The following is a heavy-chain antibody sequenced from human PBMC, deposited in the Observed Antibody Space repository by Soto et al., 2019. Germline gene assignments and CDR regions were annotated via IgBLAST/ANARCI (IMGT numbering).Heavy chain of an antibody. J-gene: IGHJ4*02. CDR1: GGTFSSYT. CDR2: IIPILGIA. D-gene: IGHD3-22*01. Sequence: ASVKVSCKASGGTFSSYTISWARQAPGQELEWMGRIIPILGIANYAQKFQGRVSFTRDTSANTAYMELSSLISEDTAVYYCARPKDYDDCLDLWGQGTLVTVSS. V-gene: IGHV1-69*02. CDR3: ARPKDYDDCLDL.